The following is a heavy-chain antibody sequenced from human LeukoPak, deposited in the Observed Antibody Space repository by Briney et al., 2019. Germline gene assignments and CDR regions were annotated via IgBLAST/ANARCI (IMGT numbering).Heavy chain of an antibody. D-gene: IGHD3-10*01. CDR3: ARGRYYLDN. J-gene: IGHJ4*02. CDR2: ISYDGSNK. V-gene: IGHV3-30*04. CDR1: GFTFSTYA. Sequence: PGGSLRLSCTASGFTFSTYAMHWVRQAPGKGLERVAVISYDGSNKYYADSVRGRFTISRDNSKNTLFLQMNSLGAEDTAVFYCARGRYYLDNWGQGTLVTVSS.